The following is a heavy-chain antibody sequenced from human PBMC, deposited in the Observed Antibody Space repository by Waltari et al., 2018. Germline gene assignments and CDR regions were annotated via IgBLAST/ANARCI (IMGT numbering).Heavy chain of an antibody. D-gene: IGHD2-2*01. CDR1: GGTFSSYA. Sequence: QVQLVQSGAEVKKPGSSVKVSCKASGGTFSSYAISWVRQAPGQGLEWMGGISPISGKANYEEKFQGRGTITTDKATSTAYMELRSLRSEDTAVDYCASDQHIVVVPGEPDYWGQGTLVTVSS. J-gene: IGHJ4*02. CDR3: ASDQHIVVVPGEPDY. CDR2: ISPISGKA. V-gene: IGHV1-69*05.